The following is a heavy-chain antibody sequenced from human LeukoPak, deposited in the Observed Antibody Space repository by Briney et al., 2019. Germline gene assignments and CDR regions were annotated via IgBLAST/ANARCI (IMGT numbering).Heavy chain of an antibody. V-gene: IGHV1-2*02. D-gene: IGHD3-9*01. J-gene: IGHJ4*02. CDR3: AMSGVLRYCVRLGY. Sequence: QVSCKASGYTITSYYMQWVRQEPGQGLEWMGWIITNSGGTNYAQEFQGRVTMIRDTSISTAYMELSRQRADDKAVYYCAMSGVLRYCVRLGYWGQGTLVTVSS. CDR1: GYTITSYY. CDR2: IITNSGGT.